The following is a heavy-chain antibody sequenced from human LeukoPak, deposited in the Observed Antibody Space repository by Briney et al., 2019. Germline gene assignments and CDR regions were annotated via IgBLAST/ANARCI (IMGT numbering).Heavy chain of an antibody. V-gene: IGHV4-59*01. CDR1: GGSISSYY. Sequence: SETLSLTCTVSGGSISSYYWSWIRQPPGKGPEWIGYIYYSGSTNYNPSLKSRVTISVDTSKNQFSLKLSSVTAADTAVYYCARDVSSSWYFDYWGQGTLVTVSS. CDR3: ARDVSSSWYFDY. D-gene: IGHD6-13*01. CDR2: IYYSGST. J-gene: IGHJ4*02.